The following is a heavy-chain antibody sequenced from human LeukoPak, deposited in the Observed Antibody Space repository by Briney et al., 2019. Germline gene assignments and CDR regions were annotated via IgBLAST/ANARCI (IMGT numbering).Heavy chain of an antibody. D-gene: IGHD3-3*01. CDR3: ARDGGYDFWSGYYQDY. Sequence: HPGRSLRLSCATSGFTFSRYAMHWVRQAPGKGLEWVALISYDANIGSNKYYADSVKGRFTISRDNSKNTLYLQMNSLRAEDTAVYYRARDGGYDFWSGYYQDYWGQGTLVTVSS. V-gene: IGHV3-30-3*01. CDR1: GFTFSRYA. J-gene: IGHJ4*02. CDR2: ISYDANIGSNK.